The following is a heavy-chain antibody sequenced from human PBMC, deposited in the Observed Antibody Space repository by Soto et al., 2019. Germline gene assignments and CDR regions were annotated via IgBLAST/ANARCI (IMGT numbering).Heavy chain of an antibody. CDR2: IYHSGST. J-gene: IGHJ4*02. CDR3: ARARREGKQWLVFDY. Sequence: PSETLSLTCAVSGGSISSGGYSWSWIRQPPGKGLEWIGYIYHSGSTYYNPSLKSRVTISVDRSKNQFSLKLSSVTAADTAVYYCARARREGKQWLVFDYWGQGTLVTVSS. V-gene: IGHV4-30-2*01. D-gene: IGHD6-19*01. CDR1: GGSISSGGYS.